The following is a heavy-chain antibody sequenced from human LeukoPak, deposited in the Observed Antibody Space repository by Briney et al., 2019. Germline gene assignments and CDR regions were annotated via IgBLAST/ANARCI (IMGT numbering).Heavy chain of an antibody. CDR1: GGSFSGYY. V-gene: IGHV4-34*01. J-gene: IGHJ4*02. CDR2: INHSGST. D-gene: IGHD3-22*01. CDR3: ARGFPYYYDSSGYCDY. Sequence: SETLSLTCAVYGGSFSGYYWSWIRQPPGKGLEWIGEINHSGSTNYNPSLKSRVIISVDTSKNQFSLKLSSVTAADTAVYYCARGFPYYYDSSGYCDYWGQGTLVTVSS.